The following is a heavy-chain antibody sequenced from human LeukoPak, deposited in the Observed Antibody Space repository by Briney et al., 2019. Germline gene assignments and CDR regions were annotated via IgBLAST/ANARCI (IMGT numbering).Heavy chain of an antibody. V-gene: IGHV5-51*01. J-gene: IGHJ4*02. CDR3: AVSYGGYFPYFDY. CDR1: GYSFTSYW. CDR2: IYPGDSDT. D-gene: IGHD5-18*01. Sequence: GESLNISCKGSGYSFTSYWIGWVRQMHGRGLEWVGIIYPGDSDTRYSPSFQGQVTSSADKSISTAYLQWSSLKASDTGMYYCAVSYGGYFPYFDYWGQGTLVSVSS.